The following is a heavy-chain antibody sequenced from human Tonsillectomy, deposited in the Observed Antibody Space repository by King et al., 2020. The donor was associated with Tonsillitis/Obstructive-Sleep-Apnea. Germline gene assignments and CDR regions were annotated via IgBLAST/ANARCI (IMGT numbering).Heavy chain of an antibody. Sequence: QLVQSGGGLVQPGGSLRLSCAASGFTFSSYSMNWVRQAPGKGLEWVSYISSSSSTIYYADSVKGRFTISRDNAKNSLYLQMNSLRDEDTAVYYCASDESAAAGTSTAYYCMDVWGKGTTVTVSS. D-gene: IGHD6-13*01. CDR2: ISSSSSTI. CDR3: ASDESAAAGTSTAYYCMDV. J-gene: IGHJ6*03. CDR1: GFTFSSYS. V-gene: IGHV3-48*02.